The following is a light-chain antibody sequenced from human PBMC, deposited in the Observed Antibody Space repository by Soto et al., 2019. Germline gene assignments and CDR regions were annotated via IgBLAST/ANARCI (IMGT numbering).Light chain of an antibody. J-gene: IGKJ1*01. Sequence: DIQMTQSPSTLSASLGDRVTLTCRASQSISTWLAWYQQKPGKAPKLLIYKASGLESGVPSRFSGSGSGTAFTLTISSLEPEDFAVYYCQQRSNWPWTFGQGTKVDIK. CDR1: QSISTW. CDR3: QQRSNWPWT. V-gene: IGKV1-5*03. CDR2: KAS.